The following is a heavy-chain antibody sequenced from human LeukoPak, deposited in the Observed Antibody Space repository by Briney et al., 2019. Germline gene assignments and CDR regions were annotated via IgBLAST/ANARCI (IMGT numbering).Heavy chain of an antibody. CDR1: GYTFTSYA. D-gene: IGHD5-18*01. V-gene: IGHV1-3*01. CDR3: ARGEDTAMVNPLDY. J-gene: IGHJ4*02. Sequence: ASVKVSCKASGYTFTSYAMHWVRQAPGQRLEWMGWINAGNGNTKYSQKFQGRVTITRDTSASTAYMELSSLRSEDTAVYYCARGEDTAMVNPLDYWGQGTLVTVSS. CDR2: INAGNGNT.